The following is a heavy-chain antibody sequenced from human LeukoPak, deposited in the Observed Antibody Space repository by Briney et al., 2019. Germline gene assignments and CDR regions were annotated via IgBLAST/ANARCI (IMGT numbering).Heavy chain of an antibody. J-gene: IGHJ4*02. CDR1: GFTFSNAW. CDR3: TTRRLGVGWLDDY. CDR2: IKSKTDGGTT. Sequence: TAGGSLRLSCAASGFTFSNAWMSWVRQAPGKGLEWVGRIKSKTDGGTTDYAAPVKGRFTISRDDSKNTLYLQMNSLKTEDTAVYYCTTRRLGVGWLDDYWGQGTLVTVSS. D-gene: IGHD4-17*01. V-gene: IGHV3-15*01.